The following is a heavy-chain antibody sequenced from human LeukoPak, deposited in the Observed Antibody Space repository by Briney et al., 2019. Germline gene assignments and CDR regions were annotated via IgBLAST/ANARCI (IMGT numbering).Heavy chain of an antibody. Sequence: GGSLRLSCAASGFTLSDYAMNWVRQAPGEGLEWLSAVSGSDGHTFYADSVKGRFTLSRDNSKNTLYLQMNNLRADDTAIYYCAKVPWVGTITWGQGTLVIVSA. D-gene: IGHD1-26*01. J-gene: IGHJ4*02. V-gene: IGHV3-23*01. CDR3: AKVPWVGTIT. CDR2: VSGSDGHT. CDR1: GFTLSDYA.